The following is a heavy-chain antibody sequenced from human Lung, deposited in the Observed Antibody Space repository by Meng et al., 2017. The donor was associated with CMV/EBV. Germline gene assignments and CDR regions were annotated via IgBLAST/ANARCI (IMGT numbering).Heavy chain of an antibody. Sequence: CTVSGGPLDSGAYCWSWIRQHPEKGLEWIGYTYYDGSTHYNPSLRSRAAISVDTSKNQFSLRLNSVTAADTAVYYCARQAPDNWFDPWGQGALVTSPQ. CDR3: ARQAPDNWFDP. V-gene: IGHV4-31*03. J-gene: IGHJ5*01. CDR1: GGPLDSGAYC. CDR2: TYYDGST.